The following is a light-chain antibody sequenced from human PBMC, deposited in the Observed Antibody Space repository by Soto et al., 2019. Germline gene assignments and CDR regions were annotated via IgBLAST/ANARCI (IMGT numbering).Light chain of an antibody. J-gene: IGKJ1*01. CDR3: QQHGSSPPSWT. V-gene: IGKV3-20*01. CDR1: QSVSSNY. CDR2: AAS. Sequence: ETVLTQSPGTLSLSPGERATLFCRASQSVSSNYLAWYQQKPGQAPRLLIYAASSRATGIPDRFSGSGSGTDFTLTISRLETEDFAVYYCQQHGSSPPSWTFGQGTKVEIK.